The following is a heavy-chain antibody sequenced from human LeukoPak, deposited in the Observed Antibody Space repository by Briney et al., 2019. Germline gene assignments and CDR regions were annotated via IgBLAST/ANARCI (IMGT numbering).Heavy chain of an antibody. Sequence: PGGSLRLSCAASGFTFSNYGMHWVRQAPGKGLEWVVVISYDGSNKYYADSVKGRFTISRDNSKNTLYLQMNSLRAEDTAVYYCAKDDARQDYYGSGSYDYWGQGTLVTVSS. CDR2: ISYDGSNK. J-gene: IGHJ4*02. CDR3: AKDDARQDYYGSGSYDY. V-gene: IGHV3-30*18. CDR1: GFTFSNYG. D-gene: IGHD3-10*01.